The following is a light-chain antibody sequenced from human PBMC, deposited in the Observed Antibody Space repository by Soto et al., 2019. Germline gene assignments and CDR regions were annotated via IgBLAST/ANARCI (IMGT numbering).Light chain of an antibody. Sequence: IVMTQSPATLSVSPWERVTLSCRASHSVSSNLAWYQQKIGQAPRLLIYGASTRATGIPARFSGNGSGTDFTLTISRLEPEDFAVYYCQHSGDFRWTFGQGTKVDIK. CDR2: GAS. J-gene: IGKJ1*01. CDR1: HSVSSN. CDR3: QHSGDFRWT. V-gene: IGKV3-15*01.